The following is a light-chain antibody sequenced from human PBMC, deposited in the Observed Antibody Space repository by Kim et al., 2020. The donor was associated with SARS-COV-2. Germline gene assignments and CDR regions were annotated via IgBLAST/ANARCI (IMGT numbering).Light chain of an antibody. CDR1: SSNIGAVYD. CDR3: QSYDSSLSGSEV. J-gene: IGLJ3*02. CDR2: GNS. Sequence: VPPSCTGSSSNIGAVYDVHWDQQLPGTAPKLLISGNSNRPSGVPDRFSGSKSGTSASLAITGLQAEDEADYYCQSYDSSLSGSEVFGGGTKLTVL. V-gene: IGLV1-40*01.